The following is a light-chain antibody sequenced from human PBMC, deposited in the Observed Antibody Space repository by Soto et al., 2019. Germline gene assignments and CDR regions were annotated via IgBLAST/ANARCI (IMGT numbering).Light chain of an antibody. CDR1: GSDVGGYDY. J-gene: IGLJ1*01. CDR3: SSYTSSSTYV. Sequence: QSALTQPASVSGSPGRSITISCTGTGSDVGGYDYVSWYQHHPGKAPKVMIYEVTNRPSGVSNRFSGSKSGNTASLTISGLLAEDEADYYCSSYTSSSTYVSGTGTKVTVL. V-gene: IGLV2-14*01. CDR2: EVT.